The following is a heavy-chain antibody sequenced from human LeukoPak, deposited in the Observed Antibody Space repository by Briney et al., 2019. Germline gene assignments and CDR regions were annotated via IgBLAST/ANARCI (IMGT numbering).Heavy chain of an antibody. V-gene: IGHV1-46*01. CDR3: AAPGASGFVGNFWSGPLDF. CDR1: GYTFTSHY. D-gene: IGHD3-3*01. CDR2: INPSAGST. Sequence: GASVKVSCRASGYTFTSHYIHWVRQAPGQGLEWMGIINPSAGSTSFPQKFQGRATMTRDTSTSTVYMELSSLRSEDTAVYYCAAPGASGFVGNFWSGPLDFWGQGTLVTVSS. J-gene: IGHJ4*02.